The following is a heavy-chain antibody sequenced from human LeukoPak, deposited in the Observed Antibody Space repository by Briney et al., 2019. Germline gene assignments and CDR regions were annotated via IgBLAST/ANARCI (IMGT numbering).Heavy chain of an antibody. V-gene: IGHV1-2*02. CDR3: ARDLSFGEFLGPSDH. CDR1: RYTFTGYY. CDR2: INPNSGGT. D-gene: IGHD3-10*01. J-gene: IGHJ4*02. Sequence: APVKVSCKASRYTFTGYYMHWVRQAPGQGLEWMGWINPNSGGTNYAQKFQGRVTMTRDTSISTAYMELSRLRSDDTAVYYCARDLSFGEFLGPSDHWGQGTLVTVSS.